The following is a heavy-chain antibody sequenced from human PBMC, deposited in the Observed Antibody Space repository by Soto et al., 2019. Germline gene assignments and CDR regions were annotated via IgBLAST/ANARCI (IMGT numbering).Heavy chain of an antibody. D-gene: IGHD2-2*01. J-gene: IGHJ6*02. V-gene: IGHV1-18*01. CDR2: ISAYNGNT. CDR1: GYTFTSYG. CDR3: ARVPLYCSSTSCYALYCYGMDV. Sequence: QVQLVQSGAEVKKPGASVKVSCKASGYTFTSYGISWVRQAPGQGLEWMGWISAYNGNTNYAQKLQGRVTMTTDTSTSTAYMELRSLRSDDTAVYYCARVPLYCSSTSCYALYCYGMDVWGQGTTVTVSS.